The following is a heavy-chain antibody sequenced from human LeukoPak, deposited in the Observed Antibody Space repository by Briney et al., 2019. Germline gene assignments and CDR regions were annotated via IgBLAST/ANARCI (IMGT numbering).Heavy chain of an antibody. V-gene: IGHV3-15*01. D-gene: IGHD3-22*01. CDR3: TTLWYYDSSGLLDI. CDR2: IKSKTDGGTT. J-gene: IGHJ3*02. Sequence: GGSLRLSCAASGFTFSNAWMSWVRQAPGEGLEWVGRIKSKTDGGTTDYAAPVKGRFTISRDDSKNTLYLQMNSLKTEDTAVYYCTTLWYYDSSGLLDIWGQGTMVTVSS. CDR1: GFTFSNAW.